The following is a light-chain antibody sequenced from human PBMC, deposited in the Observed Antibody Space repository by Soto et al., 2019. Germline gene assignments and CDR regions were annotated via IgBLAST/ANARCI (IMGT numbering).Light chain of an antibody. CDR1: QSISSY. CDR2: AAS. J-gene: IGKJ1*01. Sequence: DVRITPSPSSLSASVGDRVTIPCRASQSISSYLNWYQQKPGKAPKLLIYAASSLQSGVPSRFSGSGSGTDFTLTISSLQPEDFATYYCQQSYSTPTWTFGQGTKVDIK. CDR3: QQSYSTPTWT. V-gene: IGKV1-39*01.